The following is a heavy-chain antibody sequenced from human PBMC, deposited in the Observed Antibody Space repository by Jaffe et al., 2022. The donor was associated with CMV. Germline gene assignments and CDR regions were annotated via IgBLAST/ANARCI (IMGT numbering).Heavy chain of an antibody. Sequence: EVQLLESGGGLVQPGGSLRLSCAASGFTFSSYAMSWVRQAPGKGLEWVSAISGSGGSTYYADSVKGRFTISRDNSKNTLYLQMNSLRAEDTAVYYCAKDGKTYGDYFYYYYGMDVWGQGTTVTVSS. CDR3: AKDGKTYGDYFYYYYGMDV. D-gene: IGHD4-17*01. CDR1: GFTFSSYA. V-gene: IGHV3-23*01. J-gene: IGHJ6*02. CDR2: ISGSGGST.